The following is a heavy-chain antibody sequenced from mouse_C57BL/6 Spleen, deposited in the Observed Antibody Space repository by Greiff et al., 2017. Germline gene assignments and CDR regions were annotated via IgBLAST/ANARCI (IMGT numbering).Heavy chain of an antibody. V-gene: IGHV5-16*01. CDR2: INYDGSST. CDR3: AREGYYYGSSGWCFAV. D-gene: IGHD1-1*01. J-gene: IGHJ1*03. Sequence: EVQLQQSEGGLVQPGSSMKLSCTASGFTFSDYYMAWVRQVPEKGLEWVANINYDGSSTYYLDSLKSRFIISRDNAKNILYLQMSSLMSEDTATYYCAREGYYYGSSGWCFAVWGTGTTVTVSS. CDR1: GFTFSDYY.